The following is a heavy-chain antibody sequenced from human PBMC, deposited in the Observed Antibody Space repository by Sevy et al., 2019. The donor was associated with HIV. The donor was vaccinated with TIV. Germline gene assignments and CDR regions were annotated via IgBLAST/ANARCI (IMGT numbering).Heavy chain of an antibody. J-gene: IGHJ4*02. CDR3: AKSGYYYGSRSYYKQGTDY. CDR2: ISGSGGST. D-gene: IGHD3-10*01. V-gene: IGHV3-23*01. CDR1: GFTFSSYA. Sequence: GGSLRLSCAASGFTFSSYAMSWVRQAPGKGLEWVSAISGSGGSTYYADSVKGRFTISRDNSKNTLYLQMNSLRAEDTAVYYCAKSGYYYGSRSYYKQGTDYWGQGTLVTVSS.